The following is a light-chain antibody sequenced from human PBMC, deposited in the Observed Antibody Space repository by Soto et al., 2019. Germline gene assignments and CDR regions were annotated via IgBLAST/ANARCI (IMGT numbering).Light chain of an antibody. Sequence: AIRMTQSPSSFSASTGDRITITCRASQGISSYLAWYQQKPGKAPKLLIYAASTLQSGVPSRFSGSGSGTDFTLTISCLQSEDFATYNCQKYYSYPWTFDQGTKVEIK. CDR3: QKYYSYPWT. CDR2: AAS. V-gene: IGKV1-8*01. CDR1: QGISSY. J-gene: IGKJ1*01.